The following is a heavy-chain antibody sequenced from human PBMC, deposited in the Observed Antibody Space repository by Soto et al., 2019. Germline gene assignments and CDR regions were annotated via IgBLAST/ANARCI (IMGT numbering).Heavy chain of an antibody. D-gene: IGHD2-2*02. J-gene: IGHJ4*02. CDR2: ISYDGSNK. CDR1: GFTFSSYG. CDR3: AKRPLYSYYFDY. Sequence: PGGSLRLSCAASGFTFSSYGMHWVRQAPGKGLEWVAVISYDGSNKYYADSVKGRFTISRDNSKNTLYLQMNSLRAEDTAVYYCAKRPLYSYYFDYWGQGTLVTVSS. V-gene: IGHV3-30*18.